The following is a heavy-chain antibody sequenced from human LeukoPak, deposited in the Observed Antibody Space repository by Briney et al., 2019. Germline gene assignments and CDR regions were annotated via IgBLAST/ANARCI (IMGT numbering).Heavy chain of an antibody. J-gene: IGHJ4*02. Sequence: GASVKVSCKASGYTFTGYYMHWVRQAPGQGLEWMGWINPNSGGTNYAQKFQGRVTMTRDTSISTAYMELSRLRSDDTAVYYCARVTGGYYYDRSGYYDYWGQGTLVTVSS. V-gene: IGHV1-2*02. D-gene: IGHD3-22*01. CDR3: ARVTGGYYYDRSGYYDY. CDR1: GYTFTGYY. CDR2: INPNSGGT.